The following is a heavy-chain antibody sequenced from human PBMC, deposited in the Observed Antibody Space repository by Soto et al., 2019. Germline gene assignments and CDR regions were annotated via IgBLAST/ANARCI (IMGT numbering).Heavy chain of an antibody. Sequence: LSLTCAVYGGSFSGYFWSWIRQPPGKGLEWIGEIFHGGSTNYSPSLKSRVTISVDTSKNQFSLELSSVTAADTAVYYCARPHYDSNTFYYFFDYWGQGTLVTVSS. J-gene: IGHJ4*02. CDR2: IFHGGST. CDR3: ARPHYDSNTFYYFFDY. CDR1: GGSFSGYF. V-gene: IGHV4-34*12. D-gene: IGHD3-22*01.